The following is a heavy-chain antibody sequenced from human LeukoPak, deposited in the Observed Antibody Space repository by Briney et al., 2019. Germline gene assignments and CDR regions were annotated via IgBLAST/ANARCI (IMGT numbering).Heavy chain of an antibody. CDR3: ARDPPTTYYYDSSGYYYFSY. Sequence: PGGSLRLSCAASGFTFSSYSMNWVRQAPGKGLEWVSSISSSSSYIYYADSVKGRFTISRDNAKNSQYLQMNSLRAEDTAVYYCARDPPTTYYYDSSGYYYFSYWGQGTLVTVSS. V-gene: IGHV3-21*01. CDR1: GFTFSSYS. J-gene: IGHJ4*02. D-gene: IGHD3-22*01. CDR2: ISSSSSYI.